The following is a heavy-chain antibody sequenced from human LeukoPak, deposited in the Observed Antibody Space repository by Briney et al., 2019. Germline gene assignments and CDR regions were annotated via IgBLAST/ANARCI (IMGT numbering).Heavy chain of an antibody. V-gene: IGHV3-23*01. D-gene: IGHD3-3*01. CDR3: VKVHFDFWRGILGDFDY. J-gene: IGHJ4*02. CDR1: GFTFSSYA. CDR2: VSASGGTT. Sequence: GGSLRLSCAASGFTFSSYAMSWVRQAPGTGPEWVSAVSASGGTTYYADSVKGRFTISRDNSKNTLYLQMSSLRAEDTAVYYCVKVHFDFWRGILGDFDYWGQGTRVTVSS.